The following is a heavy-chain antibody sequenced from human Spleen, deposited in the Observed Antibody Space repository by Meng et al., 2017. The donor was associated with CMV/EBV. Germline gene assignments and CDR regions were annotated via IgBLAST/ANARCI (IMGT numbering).Heavy chain of an antibody. V-gene: IGHV1-2*02. Sequence: VSCKASGYTFTDHYFHWVRQAPGQGLEWMGWIHPQSGVTNYAQKFQARVTLTRGTSINTGYMELSRLTSDDTAVYYCARDKNWGPDYWGQGTLVTVSS. CDR3: ARDKNWGPDY. D-gene: IGHD7-27*01. CDR2: IHPQSGVT. CDR1: GYTFTDHY. J-gene: IGHJ4*02.